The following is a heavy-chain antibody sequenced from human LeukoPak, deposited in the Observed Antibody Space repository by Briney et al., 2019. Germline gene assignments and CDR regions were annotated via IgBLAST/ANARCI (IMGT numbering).Heavy chain of an antibody. D-gene: IGHD3-22*01. J-gene: IGHJ6*04. Sequence: PGGSLRLSCAASGFTFSTYSMNWVRQAPGKGLEWVAVISYDGSNKYYADSVKGRFTISRDNSKNTLSLQMNSLRAEDTAVYYCARPPYYYDSGYVWGKGTTVTVSS. CDR3: ARPPYYYDSGYV. CDR2: ISYDGSNK. V-gene: IGHV3-30*03. CDR1: GFTFSTYS.